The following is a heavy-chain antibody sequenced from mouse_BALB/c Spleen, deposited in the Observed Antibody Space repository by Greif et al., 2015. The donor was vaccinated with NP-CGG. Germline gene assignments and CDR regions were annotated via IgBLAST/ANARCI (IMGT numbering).Heavy chain of an antibody. CDR3: ARVIPYAMDY. Sequence: QVQLKESGAELAKPGASVKMSCKASGYTFTSYWMHWVKQRPGQGLEWIGYINPSTSYTEYNQKFKDKATLTADKSSSTAYMLLSRLTSEDSAVYYCARVIPYAMDYWGQGTSVTVSS. J-gene: IGHJ4*01. CDR1: GYTFTSYW. CDR2: INPSTSYT. V-gene: IGHV1-7*01.